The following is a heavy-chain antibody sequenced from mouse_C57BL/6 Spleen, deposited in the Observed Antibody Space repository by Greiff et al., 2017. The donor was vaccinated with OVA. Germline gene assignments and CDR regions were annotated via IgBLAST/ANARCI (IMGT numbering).Heavy chain of an antibody. CDR3: TRGPTTVVAFDY. V-gene: IGHV5-9-1*02. CDR2: ISSGGDYI. D-gene: IGHD1-1*01. CDR1: GFTFSSYA. Sequence: EVKLMESGEGLVKPGGSLKLSCAASGFTFSSYAMSWVRQTPEKRLEWVAYISSGGDYIYYADTVKGRFTISRDNARNTLYLQMSSLKSEDTAMYYCTRGPTTVVAFDYWGQGTTLTVSS. J-gene: IGHJ2*01.